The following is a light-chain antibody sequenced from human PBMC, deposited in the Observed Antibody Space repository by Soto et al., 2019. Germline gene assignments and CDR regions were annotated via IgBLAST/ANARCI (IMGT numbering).Light chain of an antibody. J-gene: IGKJ1*01. V-gene: IGKV1-17*02. CDR1: QGISDN. CDR2: AAS. CDR3: LHYNGYPPI. Sequence: DIQMTQSPSALSASVGDRVTIACRASQGISDNLAWYQQRPGKAPKRLIYAASILQTGVPSRFSGSGSGTEFTLTSSNLQPEDVASYYCLHYNGYPPIFGQGTRVEI.